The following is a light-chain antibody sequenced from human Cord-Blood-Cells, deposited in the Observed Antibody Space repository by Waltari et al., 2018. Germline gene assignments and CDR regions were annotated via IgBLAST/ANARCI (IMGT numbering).Light chain of an antibody. CDR1: SGSIASNY. CDR2: EDN. V-gene: IGLV6-57*01. Sequence: NFMLTQPHSVSESPGKTVTISCTRSSGSIASNYVQWYQQRPGSSPTTVIYEDNQRPSVVPDRSSGSIDSSSNSAYLTISGLKTEDEADYYCQSYDSSNQVFGGGTKLTVL. J-gene: IGLJ3*02. CDR3: QSYDSSNQV.